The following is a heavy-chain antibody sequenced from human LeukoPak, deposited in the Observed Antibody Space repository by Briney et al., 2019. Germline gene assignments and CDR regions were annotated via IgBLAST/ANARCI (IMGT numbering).Heavy chain of an antibody. CDR1: GFTSSRNA. CDR2: ISGSGGST. CDR3: AKRHYYAPFDY. J-gene: IGHJ4*02. V-gene: IGHV3-23*01. D-gene: IGHD3-10*01. Sequence: GGSLRLSCAASGFTSSRNAMNWVRQAPGKGLEWVSAISGSGGSTYYADSVKGRFTISRDNSKNTLYLQMNSLRAEDTAVYYCAKRHYYAPFDYWGQGTLVTVSS.